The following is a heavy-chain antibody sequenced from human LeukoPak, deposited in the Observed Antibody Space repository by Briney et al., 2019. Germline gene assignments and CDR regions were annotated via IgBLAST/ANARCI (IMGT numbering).Heavy chain of an antibody. V-gene: IGHV4-39*07. CDR3: ARSASVARVVPAAPVDY. Sequence: SETLSLTCTVSGGSISSSNYYWGWIRQPPGMGLEWIGSIYHSGSTYYNPSLKSRVTISVDRSKSQFSLKLSSVTAADTAVYYCARSASVARVVPAAPVDYWGQGTLVTVSS. D-gene: IGHD2-2*01. CDR1: GGSISSSNYY. CDR2: IYHSGST. J-gene: IGHJ4*02.